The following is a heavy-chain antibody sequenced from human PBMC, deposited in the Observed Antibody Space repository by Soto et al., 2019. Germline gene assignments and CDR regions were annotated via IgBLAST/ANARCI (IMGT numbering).Heavy chain of an antibody. V-gene: IGHV3-66*01. CDR1: GFTVSTNY. CDR3: AREMFYCSCGSCHNLFDF. CDR2: VYSGGST. D-gene: IGHD2-15*01. J-gene: IGHJ5*01. Sequence: GGSLRLSCAASGFTVSTNYMSWVRQAPGKGLEWVSVVYSGGSTYYADSVKGRFTISRDNSKNTLYLQMNSLRAEDTAVYYCAREMFYCSCGSCHNLFDFCAQGSLVPVSS.